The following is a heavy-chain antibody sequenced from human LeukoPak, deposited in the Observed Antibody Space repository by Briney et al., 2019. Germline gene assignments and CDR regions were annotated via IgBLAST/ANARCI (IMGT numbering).Heavy chain of an antibody. J-gene: IGHJ4*02. CDR1: GFTFSDYY. D-gene: IGHD3-10*02. V-gene: IGHV3-11*01. CDR2: ISRSGSTV. CDR3: AREMFGESLLDY. Sequence: PGGSLRLSCAASGFTFSDYYMSWIRQAPGKGREWVSYISRSGSTVYYADSVKGRFTIYRDNAKNSLYLQMNSLRAEDTAVYYCAREMFGESLLDYWGREPWSPSPQ.